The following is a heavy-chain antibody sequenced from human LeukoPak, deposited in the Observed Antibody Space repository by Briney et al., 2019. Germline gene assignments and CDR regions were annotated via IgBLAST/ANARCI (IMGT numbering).Heavy chain of an antibody. Sequence: GGSLRLPCAASGFIFSSCAMHWVRQAPGKGLEWVAVISYGGSNKYYADSVKGRFTISRDNSKNTLYLQMNSLRAEDTAVYYCARDYRPANWGSSAFDIWGQGTMVTVSS. CDR1: GFIFSSCA. D-gene: IGHD7-27*01. CDR3: ARDYRPANWGSSAFDI. V-gene: IGHV3-30-3*01. J-gene: IGHJ3*02. CDR2: ISYGGSNK.